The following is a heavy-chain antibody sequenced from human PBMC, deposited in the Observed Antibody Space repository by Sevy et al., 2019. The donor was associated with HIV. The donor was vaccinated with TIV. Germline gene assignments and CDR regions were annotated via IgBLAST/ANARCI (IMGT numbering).Heavy chain of an antibody. CDR1: GFTFSSYG. J-gene: IGHJ6*03. V-gene: IGHV3-30*18. CDR2: ISYDGSNK. D-gene: IGHD6-19*01. Sequence: GGSLRLSCAASGFTFSSYGMHWVRQAPGKGLEWVAVISYDGSNKYYADSVKGRFTTSRDNSKNTLYLQMNSLRAEDTAVYYCAKDTHSSGWPYYYYYYMDVWGKGTTVTVSS. CDR3: AKDTHSSGWPYYYYYYMDV.